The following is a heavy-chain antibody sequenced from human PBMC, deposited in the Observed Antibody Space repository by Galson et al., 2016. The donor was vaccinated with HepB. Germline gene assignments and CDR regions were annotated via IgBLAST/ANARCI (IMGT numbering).Heavy chain of an antibody. V-gene: IGHV3-33*01. J-gene: IGHJ4*01. D-gene: IGHD3-9*01. Sequence: SLRLSCAASGFTFSNYATHWVRQAPGKGLEWVAVIWPDGSEQYYADSVKGRFTISRDNSDNTVSLQMDSLRAEDTSVYYCVREPRGADWGFDYWGQGTQVAVSS. CDR1: GFTFSNYA. CDR2: IWPDGSEQ. CDR3: VREPRGADWGFDY.